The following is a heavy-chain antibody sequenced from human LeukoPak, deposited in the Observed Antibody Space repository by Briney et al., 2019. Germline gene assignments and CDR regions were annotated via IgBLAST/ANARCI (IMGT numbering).Heavy chain of an antibody. V-gene: IGHV3-66*01. CDR3: AGERAYSGGPTGWLDP. Sequence: PGGSLRLSCTASGFTVGTNYMNWVRQAPGKGLEWVSVIYSGGDTYYADSVKGRFTISRDNSKNMVYLQMNSLKAEDTAVYYCAGERAYSGGPTGWLDPWGQGTLVTVSS. D-gene: IGHD2-21*01. J-gene: IGHJ5*02. CDR1: GFTVGTNY. CDR2: IYSGGDT.